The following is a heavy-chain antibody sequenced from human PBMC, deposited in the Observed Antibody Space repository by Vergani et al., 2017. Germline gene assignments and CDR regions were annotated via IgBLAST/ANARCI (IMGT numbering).Heavy chain of an antibody. CDR2: VYHSGST. CDR1: GDSINTADY. D-gene: IGHD6-25*01. CDR3: AKNSSGGFFDN. J-gene: IGHJ4*02. Sequence: QVHLQESGPGLVKPSETLSLTCSVSGDSINTADYWGWIRKPPGKGLEWIGSVYHSGSTSYNPSLQRRVTISVDTSKNQFSLNLNSMTAADTAIYYCAKNSSGGFFDNWGQGALVTVSS. V-gene: IGHV4-38-2*02.